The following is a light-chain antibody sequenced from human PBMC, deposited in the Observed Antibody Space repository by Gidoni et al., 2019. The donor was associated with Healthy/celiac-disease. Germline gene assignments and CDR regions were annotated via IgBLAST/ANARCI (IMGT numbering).Light chain of an antibody. Sequence: SYELTQPPSVSVSPGQTASITCSGDNWGDKYACWYQQKPGQSPVLVIYQDSKRPSGIPERFSGSNSGNTATLTISGTQAMDEADYYCQAWDSSTAVFGGGTKLT. CDR1: NWGDKY. V-gene: IGLV3-1*01. CDR2: QDS. J-gene: IGLJ2*01. CDR3: QAWDSSTAV.